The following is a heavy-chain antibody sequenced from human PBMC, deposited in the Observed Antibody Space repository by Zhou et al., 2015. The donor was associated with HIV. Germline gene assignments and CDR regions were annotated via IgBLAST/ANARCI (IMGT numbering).Heavy chain of an antibody. Sequence: EVQLLESGGGLVQTGGSLRLSCAASGLTFSSYAMNWVRQAPGKGLEWVSRINEDGSTTNYADSAKGRFTISRDNAKNTVYLQMNSLRGDDTAVYYCARGLFGASVGHDCWGQGTLVTVSS. CDR2: INEDGSTT. J-gene: IGHJ4*02. V-gene: IGHV3-74*02. D-gene: IGHD3-16*01. CDR3: ARGLFGASVGHDC. CDR1: GLTFSSYA.